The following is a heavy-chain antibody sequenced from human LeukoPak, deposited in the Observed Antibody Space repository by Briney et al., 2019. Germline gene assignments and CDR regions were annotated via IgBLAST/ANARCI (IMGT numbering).Heavy chain of an antibody. CDR1: GASTSSRGYY. D-gene: IGHD3-22*01. CDR3: AGDLDFASGYYLHY. Sequence: SQTLSLTCTVSGASTSSRGYYWGWVRQHPEKGLEWIGYIYNTGTTYYNPSLKSRITISADTSKNQFSLKMTSVTAADTAVYYCAGDLDFASGYYLHYWGQGTLVTVSS. V-gene: IGHV4-31*02. CDR2: IYNTGTT. J-gene: IGHJ4*02.